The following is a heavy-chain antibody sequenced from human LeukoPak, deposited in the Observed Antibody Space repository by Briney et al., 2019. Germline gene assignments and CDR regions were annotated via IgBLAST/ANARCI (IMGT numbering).Heavy chain of an antibody. V-gene: IGHV3-7*01. J-gene: IGHJ6*02. Sequence: PGGSLRLSCAASGLTFTDYWMSWVRQAPGKGLEWVANIKRDGSEKYYVDSVKGRFTISRDNPKKSVYLQMNSLRAEDTAIYYCARDVSVSGMDVWGQGTTVIVSS. D-gene: IGHD5/OR15-5a*01. CDR1: GLTFTDYW. CDR3: ARDVSVSGMDV. CDR2: IKRDGSEK.